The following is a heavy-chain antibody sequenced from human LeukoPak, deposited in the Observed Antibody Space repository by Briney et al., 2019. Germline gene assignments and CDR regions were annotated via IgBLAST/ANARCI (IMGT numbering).Heavy chain of an antibody. Sequence: SVKVSCKASGYTFTSYDINWVRQAPGQGLEWMGGIIPIFGTANYAQKFQGRVTITADESTSTAYMELSSLRSEDTAVYYCARDRRTYSSGWYDYWGQGTLVTVSS. V-gene: IGHV1-69*13. J-gene: IGHJ4*02. CDR3: ARDRRTYSSGWYDY. D-gene: IGHD6-19*01. CDR1: GYTFTSYD. CDR2: IIPIFGTA.